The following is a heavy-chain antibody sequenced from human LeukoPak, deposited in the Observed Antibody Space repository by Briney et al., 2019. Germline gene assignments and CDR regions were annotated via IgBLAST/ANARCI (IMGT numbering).Heavy chain of an antibody. D-gene: IGHD3-10*01. CDR2: ISGSGDSA. CDR3: AKDLSYYGSGSYYKPSFDY. J-gene: IGHJ4*02. V-gene: IGHV3-23*01. CDR1: GFTFSSYA. Sequence: GGSLRLSCAASGFTFSSYAMSWVRQAPGKGREWVSAISGSGDSAYYPDSVRGRFTISRDNSKNTLYLQVFSLRAEDTAVYYCAKDLSYYGSGSYYKPSFDYWGQGTLVTVSS.